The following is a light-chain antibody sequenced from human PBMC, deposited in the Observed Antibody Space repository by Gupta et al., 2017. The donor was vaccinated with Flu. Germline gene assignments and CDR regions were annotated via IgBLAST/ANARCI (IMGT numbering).Light chain of an antibody. CDR2: RIN. Sequence: SVLTQSPSASVTPGQRVTTSCSGGNSNIGITYAYWYQQLPEAAPKLLINRINRRPSGVPDRFSGSKSGTSASLAISGLRSEDEADYYCAAWYDSLSGVVFGGGTKLTVL. V-gene: IGLV1-47*01. CDR3: AAWYDSLSGVV. J-gene: IGLJ2*01. CDR1: NSNIGITY.